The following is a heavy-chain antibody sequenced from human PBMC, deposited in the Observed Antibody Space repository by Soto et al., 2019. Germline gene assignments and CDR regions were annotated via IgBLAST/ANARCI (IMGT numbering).Heavy chain of an antibody. D-gene: IGHD2-8*01. CDR2: ISAYNGNT. V-gene: IGHV1-18*01. CDR1: GYTFTSDG. CDR3: ARDYDIVLMVYAYDALDI. Sequence: ASVKVSCKASGYTFTSDGISWVRQAPGQGLEWMGRISAYNGNTNYAQKLQGRVTMTTDTSTSTAYMELRSLRSDDTAVYYCARDYDIVLMVYAYDALDIWGQGTMVTVSS. J-gene: IGHJ3*02.